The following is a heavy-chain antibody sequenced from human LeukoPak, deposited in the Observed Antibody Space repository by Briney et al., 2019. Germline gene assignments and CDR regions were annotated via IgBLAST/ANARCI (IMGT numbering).Heavy chain of an antibody. V-gene: IGHV1-69*01. CDR3: ARGDY. Sequence: ASVKVSCKASGGNFSNYANSWVRQAPGQGLEWMGGIIPIFGTANYAQKFQGRVTIIADESMNPAYMELSSLRSEDTAVYYRARGDYWGQGTLVTVSS. CDR1: GGNFSNYA. J-gene: IGHJ4*02. CDR2: IIPIFGTA.